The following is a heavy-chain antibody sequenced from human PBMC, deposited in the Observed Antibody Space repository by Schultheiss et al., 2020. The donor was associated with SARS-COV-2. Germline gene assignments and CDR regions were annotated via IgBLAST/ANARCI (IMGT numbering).Heavy chain of an antibody. V-gene: IGHV1-18*01. J-gene: IGHJ6*02. Sequence: ASVKVSCKASGYTFTSYAMHWVRQAPGQRLEWMGWINAYNGNTNYAQKLQGRVTMTTDTSTSTAYMELRSLRSDDTAVYYCATLAYYYGSGSSAGGMDVWGQGTTVTVSS. D-gene: IGHD3-10*01. CDR2: INAYNGNT. CDR1: GYTFTSYA. CDR3: ATLAYYYGSGSSAGGMDV.